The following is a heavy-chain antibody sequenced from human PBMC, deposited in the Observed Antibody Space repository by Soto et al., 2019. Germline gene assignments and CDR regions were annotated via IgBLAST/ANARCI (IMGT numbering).Heavy chain of an antibody. V-gene: IGHV1-24*01. Sequence: ASVKVSCKASGYTLTELSMHWVRQAPGKGLEWMGGFDPEDGETIYAQKFQGRVTMTEDTSTDTAYMELSSLRSEDTAVYYCATDPGRWLQFGAFDIWGQGTMVTVSS. J-gene: IGHJ3*02. CDR1: GYTLTELS. CDR3: ATDPGRWLQFGAFDI. D-gene: IGHD5-12*01. CDR2: FDPEDGET.